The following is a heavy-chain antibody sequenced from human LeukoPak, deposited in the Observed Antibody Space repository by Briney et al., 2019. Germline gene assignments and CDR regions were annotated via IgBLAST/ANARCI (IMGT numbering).Heavy chain of an antibody. CDR2: IYYSGST. CDR1: GGSISSSSYY. J-gene: IGHJ6*03. CDR3: ARNGYCSGGSCPYYYYYYMDV. Sequence: PSETLSLTCTVSGGSISSSSYYWGWIRQPPGKGLEWNGSIYYSGSTYYNPSLKSRVTISVDTSKNQFSLKLSSVTAADTAVYYCARNGYCSGGSCPYYYYYYMDVWGKGTTVTISS. V-gene: IGHV4-39*07. D-gene: IGHD2-15*01.